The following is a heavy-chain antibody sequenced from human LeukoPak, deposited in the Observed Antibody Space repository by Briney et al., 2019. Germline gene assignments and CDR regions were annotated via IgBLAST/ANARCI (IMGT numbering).Heavy chain of an antibody. J-gene: IGHJ4*02. CDR1: GFTFSSYG. D-gene: IGHD6-13*01. CDR2: IWYDGSNK. Sequence: GRSLRLSCAASGFTFSSYGMHWVRQAPGKGLEWVAVIWYDGSNKYYADSVKGRFTISRDNSKNTLYLQMNSLRAKDTAVYYCARESGSSWYAIDYWGQGTLVTVSS. V-gene: IGHV3-33*01. CDR3: ARESGSSWYAIDY.